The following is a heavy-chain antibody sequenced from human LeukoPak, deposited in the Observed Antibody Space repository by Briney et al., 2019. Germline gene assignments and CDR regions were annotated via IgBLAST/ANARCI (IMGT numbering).Heavy chain of an antibody. J-gene: IGHJ4*02. CDR3: ARVGSGWYYYFDY. V-gene: IGHV3-74*01. Sequence: GGSLRLSCAASGFTFSSYWMHWVCQAPGKGLVWVSRINSDGSSTSYADSVKGRFTISRDNAKNTLYLQMNSLRAEDTAVYYCARVGSGWYYYFDYWGQGTLVTVSS. CDR1: GFTFSSYW. CDR2: INSDGSST. D-gene: IGHD6-19*01.